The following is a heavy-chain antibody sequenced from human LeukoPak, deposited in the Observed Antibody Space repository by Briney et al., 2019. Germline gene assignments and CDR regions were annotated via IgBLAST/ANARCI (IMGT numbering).Heavy chain of an antibody. CDR2: ISGSGGST. V-gene: IGHV3-23*01. Sequence: GGSLRLSCAASGFTFSSYAMSWVRQPPGKGLEWVSAISGSGGSTYYADSVKGRFTISRDNSKNTLYLQINSLRAEDTAVYYCASSDTAMVTYNYRGQGTLVTVSS. CDR3: ASSDTAMVTYNY. D-gene: IGHD5-18*01. CDR1: GFTFSSYA. J-gene: IGHJ4*02.